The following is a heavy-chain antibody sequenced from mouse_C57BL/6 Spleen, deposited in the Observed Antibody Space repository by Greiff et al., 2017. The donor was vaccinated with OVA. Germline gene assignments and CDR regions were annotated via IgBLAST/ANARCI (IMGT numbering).Heavy chain of an antibody. CDR1: GYTFTSYG. D-gene: IGHD2-4*01. CDR3: AREAYYDYDLLYFDY. CDR2: IYPRSGNT. J-gene: IGHJ2*01. Sequence: QVQLQQSGAELARPGASVKLSCKASGYTFTSYGISWVKQRTGQGLEWIGEIYPRSGNTYYNEKFKGKATLTADKSSSTAYMELRSLTSEDSAVYFCAREAYYDYDLLYFDYWGQGTTRTVSS. V-gene: IGHV1-81*01.